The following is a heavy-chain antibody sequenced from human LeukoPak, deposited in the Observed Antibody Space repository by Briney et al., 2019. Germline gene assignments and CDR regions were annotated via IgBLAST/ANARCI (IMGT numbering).Heavy chain of an antibody. V-gene: IGHV4-31*03. CDR3: ASAVVVVAATQYYYYGMDV. J-gene: IGHJ6*04. D-gene: IGHD2-15*01. Sequence: PSQTLSLTCTVSGDSISRGGYYWSWIRQHPGKGLEWIGYIFYSGSTYYNPSLKSRVTISVDTSKNQFSLKLSSVTAADTAVYYCASAVVVVAATQYYYYGMDVWGKGTTVTVSS. CDR2: IFYSGST. CDR1: GDSISRGGYY.